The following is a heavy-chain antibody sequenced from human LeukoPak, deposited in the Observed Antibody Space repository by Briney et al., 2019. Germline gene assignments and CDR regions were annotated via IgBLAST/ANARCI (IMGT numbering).Heavy chain of an antibody. D-gene: IGHD4-17*01. J-gene: IGHJ5*02. CDR3: AKDYGDAGPYWFDP. CDR2: IYHSGST. V-gene: IGHV4-38-2*02. Sequence: SETLSLTCTVSGYSISSGYYWGWIRQPPVKGLEWIGSIYHSGSTYYNPSLKSRVTISVDTSKNQFSLKLSSVTAADTAVYYCAKDYGDAGPYWFDPWGQGTLVTVSS. CDR1: GYSISSGYY.